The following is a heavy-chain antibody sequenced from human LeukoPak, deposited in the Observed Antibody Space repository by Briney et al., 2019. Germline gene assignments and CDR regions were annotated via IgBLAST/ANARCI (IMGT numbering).Heavy chain of an antibody. CDR2: ISWNSGSI. Sequence: PGGSLRLSCAASGFTFDDYAMHWVRQAPGKGLEWVSGISWNSGSIGYADSVKGRFTISRDNAKNSLYLQMNSLRAEDTALYYCAKDSGGYYDSSGYHFDYWGQGTLVPVSS. V-gene: IGHV3-9*01. D-gene: IGHD3-22*01. CDR1: GFTFDDYA. J-gene: IGHJ4*02. CDR3: AKDSGGYYDSSGYHFDY.